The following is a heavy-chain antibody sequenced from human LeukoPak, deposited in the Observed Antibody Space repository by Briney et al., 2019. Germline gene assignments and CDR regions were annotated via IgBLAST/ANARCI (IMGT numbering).Heavy chain of an antibody. CDR2: IHNSGTT. V-gene: IGHV4-34*01. CDR1: GGPFSGYF. D-gene: IGHD3-10*01. Sequence: PSETLSLTCAVSGGPFSGYFWSWIRQSSGEGLEWIGEIHNSGTTNYNPSLNSRVTISEETSTNQFYLNWSSVPAADTAVYYCARRYYYNLGSFPFDFWGQGTLVTVSS. J-gene: IGHJ4*02. CDR3: ARRYYYNLGSFPFDF.